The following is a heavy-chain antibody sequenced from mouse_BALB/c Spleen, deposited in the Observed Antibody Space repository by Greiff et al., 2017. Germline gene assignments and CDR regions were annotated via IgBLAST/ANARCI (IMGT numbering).Heavy chain of an antibody. D-gene: IGHD2-4*01. CDR2: ISDGGSYT. V-gene: IGHV5-4*02. CDR1: GFTFSDYY. CDR3: ARGDDYDDGDYAMDY. Sequence: EVKVEESGGGLVKPGGSLKLSCAASGFTFSDYYMYWVRQTPEKRLEWVATISDGGSYTYYPDSVKGRFTISRDNAKNNLYLQMSSLKSEDTAMYYCARGDDYDDGDYAMDYWGQGTSVTVSS. J-gene: IGHJ4*01.